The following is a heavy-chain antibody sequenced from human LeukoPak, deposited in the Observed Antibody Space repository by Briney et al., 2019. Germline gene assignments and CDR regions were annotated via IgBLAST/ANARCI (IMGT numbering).Heavy chain of an antibody. J-gene: IGHJ3*02. CDR2: IYHSGSA. V-gene: IGHV4-39*07. CDR3: ARAYSSSWCDAFDI. Sequence: PSETLSLTCTVSGGSISSSSYYWGWIRQPPGKGLEWIGTIYHSGSAYYNPSLKSRVTISVDTSKNQFSLRLTSVTAADTAVYYCARAYSSSWCDAFDIWGQGTMVTVSS. CDR1: GGSISSSSYY. D-gene: IGHD6-13*01.